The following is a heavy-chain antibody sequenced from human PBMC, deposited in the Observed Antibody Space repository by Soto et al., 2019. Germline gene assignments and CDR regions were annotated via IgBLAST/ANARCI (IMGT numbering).Heavy chain of an antibody. CDR3: AKVGRIATAGTWFDP. J-gene: IGHJ5*02. Sequence: PSETLSLTCTVSAGSISGYYWSWIRQPPGKELELIAYIFYDGSTYYNPSLKSRVTISIDTSKNQFSLKVNPVTAADTAVYYCAKVGRIATAGTWFDPWGQGALVTVSS. CDR2: IFYDGST. CDR1: AGSISGYY. V-gene: IGHV4-59*01. D-gene: IGHD6-13*01.